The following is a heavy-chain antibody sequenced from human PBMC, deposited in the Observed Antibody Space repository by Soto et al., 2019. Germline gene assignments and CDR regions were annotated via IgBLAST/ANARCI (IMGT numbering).Heavy chain of an antibody. Sequence: QAQVVQSGAEVRKPVSSVKLSCKASEGTFNSYAIAWVRQAPGQGREWMGGIIPYYNTLNYGQKFQDRFTITTDDSETTAYMELRSLRSDDTAVYFCSSGASRWYPYFLDAWAQGPLVTVSS. CDR2: IIPYYNTL. J-gene: IGHJ5*02. V-gene: IGHV1-69*01. D-gene: IGHD6-13*01. CDR1: EGTFNSYA. CDR3: SSGASRWYPYFLDA.